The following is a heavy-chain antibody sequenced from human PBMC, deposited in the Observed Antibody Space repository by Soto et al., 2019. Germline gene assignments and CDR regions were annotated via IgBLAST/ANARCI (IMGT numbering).Heavy chain of an antibody. Sequence: GGSLRLSCAASGFTFNSYAMSWVRQAPGKGLEWVSLISGNGGTTNYADSVKGRFTVSSDNSKKTLYLQMDSLRAEDTAVYYCAKGKSHTLFGVDTLFDYWGQGTLVTVSS. D-gene: IGHD3-3*01. CDR3: AKGKSHTLFGVDTLFDY. CDR2: ISGNGGTT. CDR1: GFTFNSYA. V-gene: IGHV3-23*01. J-gene: IGHJ4*02.